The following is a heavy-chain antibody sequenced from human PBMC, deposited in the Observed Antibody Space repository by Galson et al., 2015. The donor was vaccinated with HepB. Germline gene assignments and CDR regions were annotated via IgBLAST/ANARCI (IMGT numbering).Heavy chain of an antibody. CDR2: VYSGANT. D-gene: IGHD6-25*01. CDR1: GFTVSNNY. V-gene: IGHV3-66*04. J-gene: IGHJ4*02. Sequence: SLRLSCAASGFTVSNNYMTWVRQAPGKGLEWVSVVYSGANTYHADSVKGRFTISRDNSKNTLYLQMNSLRVEDTAVYYCARQRGYSSGYFDYWGQGTLVTVSS. CDR3: ARQRGYSSGYFDY.